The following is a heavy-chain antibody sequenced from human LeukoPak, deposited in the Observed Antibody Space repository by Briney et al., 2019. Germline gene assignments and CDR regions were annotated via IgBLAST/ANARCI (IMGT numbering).Heavy chain of an antibody. CDR3: ASNPPAAESY. Sequence: PGGSLRLSCAASGFTFSSYSMNWVRQAPGTGLEWVSSISSSSSYIYYADSVKGRFTISRDNAKNSLYLQMNSLRAEDTAVYYCASNPPAAESYWGQGTLVTVSS. V-gene: IGHV3-21*01. CDR1: GFTFSSYS. J-gene: IGHJ4*02. CDR2: ISSSSSYI. D-gene: IGHD6-13*01.